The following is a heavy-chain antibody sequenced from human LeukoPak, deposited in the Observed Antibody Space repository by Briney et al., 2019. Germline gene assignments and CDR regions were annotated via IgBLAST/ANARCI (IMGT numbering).Heavy chain of an antibody. CDR1: GGSISSYY. CDR3: ARLTVEGYDWFDP. V-gene: IGHV4-59*12. Sequence: NSSETLSLTCTVSGGSISSYYWSWIRQPPGKGLEWIGYIYYSGYTNYNPSLKSRVTISVDASKNQFSLKLSSVTAADTAVYYCARLTVEGYDWFDPWGQGTLVTVSS. J-gene: IGHJ5*02. CDR2: IYYSGYT. D-gene: IGHD4-23*01.